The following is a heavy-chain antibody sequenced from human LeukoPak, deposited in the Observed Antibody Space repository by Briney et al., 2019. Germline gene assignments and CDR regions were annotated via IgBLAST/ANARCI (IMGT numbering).Heavy chain of an antibody. D-gene: IGHD3-22*01. CDR1: GGSISSSSYY. J-gene: IGHJ4*02. CDR3: ASIRDDPDSSGIDY. Sequence: SETLSLTCTVSGGSISSSSYYWGWIRQPPGKGLEWIGSIYYSGSTYYNPSLKSRVTISVDTSKNQFFLKLSSVTAADTAVYYCASIRDDPDSSGIDYWGQGTLVTVSS. V-gene: IGHV4-39*01. CDR2: IYYSGST.